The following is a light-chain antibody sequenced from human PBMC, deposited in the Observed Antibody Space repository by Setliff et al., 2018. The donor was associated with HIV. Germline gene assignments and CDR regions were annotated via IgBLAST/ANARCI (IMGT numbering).Light chain of an antibody. J-gene: IGLJ1*01. CDR3: ASYAGDGVHDIYV. Sequence: QSVLTQPPSASGSPGQSVAISCTGTSSDISSHNRVSWYQQYPGKAPKLMIYELSQRPSGVPDRFSGSKSGNTASLTASGLQAEDEADYYCASYAGDGVHDIYVFGTGTKVTVL. V-gene: IGLV2-8*01. CDR2: ELS. CDR1: SSDISSHNR.